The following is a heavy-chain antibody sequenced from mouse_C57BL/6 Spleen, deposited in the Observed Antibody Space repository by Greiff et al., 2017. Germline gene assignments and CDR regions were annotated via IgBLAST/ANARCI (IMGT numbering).Heavy chain of an antibody. CDR2: LPPNRSST. Sequence: QVQLQQPGAELVKPGASVKLSCKASGYTFTSYWMHWVKQRPGQGLEWIGMLPPNRSSTNYNEKFKSKATLPVDKSSSTAYMQLSSLKSEDSAVYYCARSGYSIYEYYAMDYWGQGTSVTVYS. CDR3: ARSGYSIYEYYAMDY. CDR1: GYTFTSYW. J-gene: IGHJ4*01. D-gene: IGHD2-5*01. V-gene: IGHV1-64*01.